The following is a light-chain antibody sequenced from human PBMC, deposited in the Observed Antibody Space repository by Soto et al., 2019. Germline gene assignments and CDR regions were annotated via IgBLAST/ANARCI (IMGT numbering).Light chain of an antibody. Sequence: QSALTQPRSVSGSPGQSVTISCTGTSSDVGGYNYVSWYQQHPGKAPKLMIYDVSKRPSGVPDRFSGSKSGNTASLTIYGRQAEDEADYYCCSYAGSYTWVFGGGTKVPS. CDR3: CSYAGSYTWV. CDR1: SSDVGGYNY. CDR2: DVS. V-gene: IGLV2-11*01. J-gene: IGLJ3*02.